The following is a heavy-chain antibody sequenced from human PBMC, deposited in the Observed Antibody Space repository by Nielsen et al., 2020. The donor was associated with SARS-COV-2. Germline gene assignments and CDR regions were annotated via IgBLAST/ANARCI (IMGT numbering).Heavy chain of an antibody. CDR1: GGSFSGYY. CDR2: INHSGST. D-gene: IGHD2-15*01. CDR3: ARVRVGVCSGGSCGRKDYFYSYGMDS. V-gene: IGHV4-34*01. J-gene: IGHJ6*02. Sequence: SETLSLTCAVYGGSFSGYYWSWIRQPPGKGLEWIGVINHSGSTNYNPSLKSRVTISVDTSKNQFSLKLSSVTAADTAVYYCARVRVGVCSGGSCGRKDYFYSYGMDSWGQGTTVTVSS.